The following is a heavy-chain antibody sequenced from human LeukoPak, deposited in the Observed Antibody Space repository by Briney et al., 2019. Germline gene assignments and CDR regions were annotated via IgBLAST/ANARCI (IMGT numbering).Heavy chain of an antibody. Sequence: SSETLSLTCTVSGGSIRSDYWCWIRQSPGKGLERIGYLSHSGETGYNPSLQSRATISGDTSRNQFSLRLSSVTAADTAVYYCVSVSSPTDIDYWGQGTLVTV. CDR1: GGSIRSDY. D-gene: IGHD2-8*01. CDR2: LSHSGET. J-gene: IGHJ4*02. V-gene: IGHV4-59*01. CDR3: VSVSSPTDIDY.